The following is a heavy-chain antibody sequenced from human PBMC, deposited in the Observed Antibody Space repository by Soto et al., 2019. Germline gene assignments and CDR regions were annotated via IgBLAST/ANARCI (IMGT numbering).Heavy chain of an antibody. Sequence: EVQLVESGGGLVQPGGSLRLSCAASGFTFSSYWIHWVRQAPGKGLVWVSHINSDGSSTSYADSVKGRFTISRDNAKTTLYLQMNSLRVEDTAVYYCARDGARFFDYWGQGILVTVSS. CDR3: ARDGARFFDY. CDR1: GFTFSSYW. V-gene: IGHV3-74*01. CDR2: INSDGSST. J-gene: IGHJ4*02. D-gene: IGHD1-26*01.